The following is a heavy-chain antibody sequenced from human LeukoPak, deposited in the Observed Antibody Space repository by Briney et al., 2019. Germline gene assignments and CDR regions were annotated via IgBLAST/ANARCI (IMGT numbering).Heavy chain of an antibody. CDR2: IYYSGST. V-gene: IGHV4-31*03. J-gene: IGHJ6*03. D-gene: IGHD3-22*01. Sequence: PSETLSLTCTVSGGSISSGGYYWSWIRQHPGKGLEWIGYIYYSGSTYYNPSLKSRVTISVDTSKNQFSLKLSSVTAADTAVYYCARDPSGGSSGYYYYMDAWGKGTTVTVSS. CDR3: ARDPSGGSSGYYYYMDA. CDR1: GGSISSGGYY.